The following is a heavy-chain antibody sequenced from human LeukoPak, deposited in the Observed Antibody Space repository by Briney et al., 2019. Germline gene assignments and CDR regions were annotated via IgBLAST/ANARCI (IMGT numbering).Heavy chain of an antibody. D-gene: IGHD3-3*01. CDR1: GFTFSSYA. J-gene: IGHJ3*02. CDR2: ISYDGSNK. Sequence: GRSLRLSCAASGFTFSSYAMHWVRQAPGKGLEWVAVISYDGSNKYYADSVKGRFTISRDNSKNTLYLQMNSLRAEDTAVYYCARDPISRFLEWFSHDAFDIWGQGTMVTVSS. V-gene: IGHV3-30-3*01. CDR3: ARDPISRFLEWFSHDAFDI.